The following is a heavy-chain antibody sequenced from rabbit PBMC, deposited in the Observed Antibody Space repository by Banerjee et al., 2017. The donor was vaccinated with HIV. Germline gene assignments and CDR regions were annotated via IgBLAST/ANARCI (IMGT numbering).Heavy chain of an antibody. Sequence: LEESGGDLVKPGASLTLTCIASGVSFSGNSYMCWVRQAPGKGLEWIACIDTGSSGFTYFANWAKGRFTISKTSSTTVTLQMTSLTAADTATYFCARDTSSSFSSYGMDLWGPGTLVTVS. CDR3: ARDTSSSFSSYGMDL. V-gene: IGHV1S40*01. CDR1: GVSFSGNSY. J-gene: IGHJ6*01. CDR2: IDTGSSGFT. D-gene: IGHD1-1*01.